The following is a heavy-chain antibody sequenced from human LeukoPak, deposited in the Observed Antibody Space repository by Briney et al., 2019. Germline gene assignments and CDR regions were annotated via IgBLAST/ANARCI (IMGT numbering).Heavy chain of an antibody. CDR3: ARDDKGYYYMDV. V-gene: IGHV4-4*07. Sequence: NPSETLPLTCTVSGGSTSGYYWSWFRQPAGKGLEWIGRIYTPGSTSYNPSLKSRVTMSVDTSKNQFSLRVRSVTAADTAVYYCARDDKGYYYMDVWGKGATVTVSS. J-gene: IGHJ6*03. CDR2: IYTPGST. CDR1: GGSTSGYY. D-gene: IGHD3-22*01.